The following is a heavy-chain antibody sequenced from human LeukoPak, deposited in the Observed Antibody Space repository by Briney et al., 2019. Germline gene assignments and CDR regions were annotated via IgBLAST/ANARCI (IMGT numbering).Heavy chain of an antibody. J-gene: IGHJ4*02. CDR2: IYHGGST. D-gene: IGHD3-9*01. Sequence: SETLSLTCTVSGGSISRSNYYWGWIRQPPGKGLEWIGSIYHGGSTSYNPSLKSRVTMSVDTSKNQFSLKLSSVTAADTAVYYCASLQDILTGYTSDYWGQGTLVTVSS. CDR1: GGSISRSNYY. CDR3: ASLQDILTGYTSDY. V-gene: IGHV4-39*07.